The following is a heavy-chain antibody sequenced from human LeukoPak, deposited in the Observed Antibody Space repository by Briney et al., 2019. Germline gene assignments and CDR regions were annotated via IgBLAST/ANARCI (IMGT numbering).Heavy chain of an antibody. V-gene: IGHV4-34*01. D-gene: IGHD3-10*01. J-gene: IGHJ4*02. CDR3: ARRVGTMVRGVIITYNFDY. CDR2: INHSGST. CDR1: GGSFSGYY. Sequence: SETLSLTCAVYGGSFSGYYWSWIRQPPGKGLEWIGEINHSGSTNYNPSLKSRVTISVDTSKNQFPLKLSSVTAADTAVYYCARRVGTMVRGVIITYNFDYWGQGTLVTVSS.